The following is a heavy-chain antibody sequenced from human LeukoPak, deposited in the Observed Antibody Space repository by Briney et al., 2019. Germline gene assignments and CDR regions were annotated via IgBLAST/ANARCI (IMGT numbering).Heavy chain of an antibody. J-gene: IGHJ5*02. V-gene: IGHV4-38-2*01. Sequence: SETLSLTCAVPRYSISSGYYWGWIRQPPGKGLEWIGSIYHSGSTYYNPSLKSRVTISVDTSKNQFSLKLSSVTAADTAVYYCARINTAIIGWFGPGGQGTLVTVSS. CDR2: IYHSGST. D-gene: IGHD5-18*01. CDR3: ARINTAIIGWFGP. CDR1: RYSISSGYY.